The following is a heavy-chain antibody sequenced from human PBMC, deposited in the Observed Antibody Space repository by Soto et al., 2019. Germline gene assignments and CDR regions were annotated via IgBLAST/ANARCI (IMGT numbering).Heavy chain of an antibody. V-gene: IGHV1-58*01. J-gene: IGHJ3*02. CDR3: AADSHKQQTDAFDI. CDR2: IVVGSGNT. Sequence: GASVKVSCKASGFTFTSSAVQWVRQARGQRLEWIGWIVVGSGNTNYAQKFQERVTITRDMSTSTAYMELSSLRSEDTAVYYCAADSHKQQTDAFDIWGQGTMVTVSS. CDR1: GFTFTSSA. D-gene: IGHD6-13*01.